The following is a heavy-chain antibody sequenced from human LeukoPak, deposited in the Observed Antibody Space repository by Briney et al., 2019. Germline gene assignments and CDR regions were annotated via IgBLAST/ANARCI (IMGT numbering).Heavy chain of an antibody. Sequence: GGSLRLSSAASGFTFSSYSMNWVRQAPGKGLEWVSSIIISSSYIYYADSVKGRFTISRDNAKNSLYLQMNSLRAEDTAVYYCARLTGYYVIDYWGQGTLVTVSS. V-gene: IGHV3-21*01. D-gene: IGHD3-9*01. CDR2: IIISSSYI. CDR3: ARLTGYYVIDY. CDR1: GFTFSSYS. J-gene: IGHJ4*02.